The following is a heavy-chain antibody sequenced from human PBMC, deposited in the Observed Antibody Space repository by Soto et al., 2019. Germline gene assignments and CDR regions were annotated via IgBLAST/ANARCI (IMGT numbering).Heavy chain of an antibody. V-gene: IGHV3-23*01. Sequence: EVQLLESGGGLVQPGGSLSVSCAASGFTFSSYAMSWVRQAPGKGLEWVSGISGSGGRTYYADSVKGRFTISRDNSKNTLYLQMNSLRAEDTAVYYCANRLADDDWGQGTLVTVSS. D-gene: IGHD3-22*01. CDR1: GFTFSSYA. CDR3: ANRLADDD. J-gene: IGHJ4*02. CDR2: ISGSGGRT.